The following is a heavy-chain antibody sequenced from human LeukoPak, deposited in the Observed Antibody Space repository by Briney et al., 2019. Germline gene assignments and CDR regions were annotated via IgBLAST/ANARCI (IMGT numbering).Heavy chain of an antibody. CDR3: ARHTLLRYCSGGSCFGSDY. V-gene: IGHV1-18*01. CDR2: ISAYNGNT. J-gene: IGHJ4*02. Sequence: GASVKVSCKASGYTFTSYDISWVRQAPGQGLEWMGWISAYNGNTNYAQKLQGRVTMTTDTSTSTAYMELRSLRSDDTAVYYCARHTLLRYCSGGSCFGSDYWGQGTLVTVSS. D-gene: IGHD2-15*01. CDR1: GYTFTSYD.